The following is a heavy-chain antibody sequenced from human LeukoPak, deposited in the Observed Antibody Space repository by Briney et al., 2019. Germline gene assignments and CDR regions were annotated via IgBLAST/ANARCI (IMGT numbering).Heavy chain of an antibody. CDR1: GYSFTNYW. CDR2: IYPGDSDT. D-gene: IGHD2-15*01. V-gene: IGHV5-51*01. CDR3: AANINCSGGSCHDY. Sequence: PGESLKISCKGSGYSFTNYWIGWVRQMPGIGLEWMGIIYPGDSDTRYSPSFQGQVTISADKSITTAYLQWSSLKASDTAMYYCAANINCSGGSCHDYWGQGTLVTVSS. J-gene: IGHJ4*02.